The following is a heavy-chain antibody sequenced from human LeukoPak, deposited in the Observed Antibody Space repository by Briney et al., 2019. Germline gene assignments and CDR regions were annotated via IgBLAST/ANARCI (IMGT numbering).Heavy chain of an antibody. CDR3: ARDTYFLDYGDYEGGYYFDY. J-gene: IGHJ4*02. CDR2: IWYDGSNK. D-gene: IGHD4-17*01. CDR1: GFIFRSYG. V-gene: IGHV3-33*01. Sequence: GGPLRLSCAASGFIFRSYGMHWVRQAPGKGLEWVAGIWYDGSNKYYADSVKGRFTISRDNSKNTLFLQMNNLRAEDTAVYYCARDTYFLDYGDYEGGYYFDYWGQGTLVTVSS.